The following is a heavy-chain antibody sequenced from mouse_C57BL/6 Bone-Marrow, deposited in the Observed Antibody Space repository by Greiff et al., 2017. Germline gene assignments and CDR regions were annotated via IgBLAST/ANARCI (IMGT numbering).Heavy chain of an antibody. CDR2: IYPSDSDT. V-gene: IGHV1-74*01. Sequence: VQLQQPGAELVKPGASVKVSCKASGYTFTSYWMHWVKQRPGQGLEWIGRIYPSDSDTNYNQKFKGKATLTVDKSSSTAYMQLSSLTSEDSAVYYCAITRQGRPLMDYWGQGTSVTVSS. CDR3: AITRQGRPLMDY. CDR1: GYTFTSYW. J-gene: IGHJ4*01. D-gene: IGHD3-2*01.